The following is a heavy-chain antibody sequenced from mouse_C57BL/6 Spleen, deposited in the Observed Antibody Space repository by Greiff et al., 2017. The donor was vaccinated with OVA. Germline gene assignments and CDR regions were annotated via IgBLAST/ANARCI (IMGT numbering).Heavy chain of an antibody. CDR2: IHPNSGST. CDR3: ARSPYYYGSSPLFDY. V-gene: IGHV1-64*01. J-gene: IGHJ2*01. D-gene: IGHD1-1*01. CDR1: GYTFTSYW. Sequence: QVQLQQPGAELVKPGASVKLSCKASGYTFTSYWMHWVKQRPGQGLEWIGMIHPNSGSTNYNEKLKRKATLTVDKSSSTAYMQLSSLTSEDSSVYYCARSPYYYGSSPLFDYWGQGTTLTVSS.